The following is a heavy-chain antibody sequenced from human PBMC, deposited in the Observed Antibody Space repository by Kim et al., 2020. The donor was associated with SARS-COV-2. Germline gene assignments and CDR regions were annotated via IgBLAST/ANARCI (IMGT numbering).Heavy chain of an antibody. CDR3: ARDTKWNPLLWVGEFDD. V-gene: IGHV1-18*01. D-gene: IGHD3-10*01. J-gene: IGHJ4*02. CDR1: GYMFSDYG. Sequence: ASVKVSCKGSGYMFSDYGITWVRQAPGQGLESMGWISGYNGNTKYAEKFQGRVTMTTDSSRSTAYIELRSLRSDDTAVYFCARDTKWNPLLWVGEFDDWGQGTLVTVSA. CDR2: ISGYNGNT.